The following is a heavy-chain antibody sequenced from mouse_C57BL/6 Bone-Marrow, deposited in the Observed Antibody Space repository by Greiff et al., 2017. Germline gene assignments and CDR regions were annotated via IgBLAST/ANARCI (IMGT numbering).Heavy chain of an antibody. CDR2: IYPGDGDT. D-gene: IGHD3-2*02. CDR1: GYAFSSSW. V-gene: IGHV1-82*01. J-gene: IGHJ2*01. Sequence: QVQLQQSGPELVKPGASVKISCKASGYAFSSSWMNWVKQRPGKGLEWIGRIYPGDGDTNYNGKFEGKATLTADKSSSTAYMQLSSLTSEDSAVYFCARFDSSGFPDYWGQGTTLTVSS. CDR3: ARFDSSGFPDY.